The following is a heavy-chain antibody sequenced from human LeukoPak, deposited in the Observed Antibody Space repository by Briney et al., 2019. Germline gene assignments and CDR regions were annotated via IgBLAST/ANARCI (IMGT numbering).Heavy chain of an antibody. V-gene: IGHV3-23*01. D-gene: IGHD6-19*01. CDR3: AREPLARAVAP. CDR2: ISGRGDTT. Sequence: PGGSLRLSCAASGFTFHNYAMNWVRLAPGKGLEWVSTISGRGDTTYYADSVKGRFTISRDNSKNSLYLQMNSLRAEDTAVYYCAREPLARAVAPWGQGTLVTVSS. J-gene: IGHJ5*02. CDR1: GFTFHNYA.